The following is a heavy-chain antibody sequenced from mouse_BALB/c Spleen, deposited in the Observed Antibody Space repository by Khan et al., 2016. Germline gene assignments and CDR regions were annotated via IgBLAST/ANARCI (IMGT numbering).Heavy chain of an antibody. V-gene: IGHV9-2-1*01. D-gene: IGHD1-1*01. Sequence: QIQLVQSGPELKKPGETVKISCKASGYTFTDYSFHWVKQAPGKGLKWMGWINTETTEPTYADDFKGRFAFSLETSASTAYLQINNLKNEDTATYCCSIYYHGSRYFDVWGAGTTVTVSS. CDR3: SIYYHGSRYFDV. J-gene: IGHJ1*01. CDR1: GYTFTDYS. CDR2: INTETTEP.